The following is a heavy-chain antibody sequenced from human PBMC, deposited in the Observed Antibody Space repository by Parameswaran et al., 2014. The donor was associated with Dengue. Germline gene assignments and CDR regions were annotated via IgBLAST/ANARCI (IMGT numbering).Heavy chain of an antibody. D-gene: IGHD3-22*01. J-gene: IGHJ4*02. V-gene: IGHV3-21*01. CDR2: ISSSSSYI. CDR3: ARAGQGNYYDSSGFDY. Sequence: VRPGSRERGWEWVSSISSSSSYIYYADSVKGRFTISRDNAKNSLYLQMNSLRAEDTAVYYCARAGQGNYYDSSGFDYWGQGTLVTVSS.